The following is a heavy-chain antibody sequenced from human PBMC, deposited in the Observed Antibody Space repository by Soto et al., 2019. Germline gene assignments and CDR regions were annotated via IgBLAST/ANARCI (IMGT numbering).Heavy chain of an antibody. D-gene: IGHD5-12*01. J-gene: IGHJ6*03. CDR2: MLTFVGKA. V-gene: IGHV1-69*02. CDR1: GGTLSTYS. Sequence: QVQLVQSGPEVKRPWSSVNVSCKTSGGTLSTYSISWVRQAPGQGIEWVGRMLTFVGKANVAQQFQGRVTITADRSTDTVYMEMRGLTSDDTAVYYCARPTAGHDSGGNYMDVWGTGTTVTVSS. CDR3: ARPTAGHDSGGNYMDV.